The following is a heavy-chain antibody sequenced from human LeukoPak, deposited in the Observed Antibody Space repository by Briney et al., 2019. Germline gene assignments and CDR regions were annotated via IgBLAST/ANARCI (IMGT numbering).Heavy chain of an antibody. Sequence: SETLSLTCTVSGGSVSSGSYYWSWIRQPPGKGLEWIGYNSYSGSTNYNPSLKSRVTISVDTSKNQFSLKLTSVTAADTAEYYCARSKVGATTLYAFDIWGQGTMVTVSS. J-gene: IGHJ3*02. V-gene: IGHV4-61*01. CDR2: NSYSGST. CDR1: GGSVSSGSYY. CDR3: ARSKVGATTLYAFDI. D-gene: IGHD1-26*01.